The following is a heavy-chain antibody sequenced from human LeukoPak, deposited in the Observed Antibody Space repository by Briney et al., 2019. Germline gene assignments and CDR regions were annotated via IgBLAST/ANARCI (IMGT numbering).Heavy chain of an antibody. J-gene: IGHJ5*02. CDR1: GYTLTGYY. Sequence: ASVKVSCKASGYTLTGYYLHWVRQAPGQGLEWMGWINPNSGGTSYAQKFQGRVSMTRDTSISTVYVELSGLRSDDTAIYYCARDRVFGVVFGRFDPWGQGTLVTVST. CDR2: INPNSGGT. V-gene: IGHV1-2*02. CDR3: ARDRVFGVVFGRFDP. D-gene: IGHD3-3*01.